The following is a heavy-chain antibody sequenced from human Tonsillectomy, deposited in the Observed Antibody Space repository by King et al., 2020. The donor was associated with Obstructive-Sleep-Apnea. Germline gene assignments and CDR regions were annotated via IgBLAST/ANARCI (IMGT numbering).Heavy chain of an antibody. Sequence: VQLVQSGAEVKKPGASVKVSCKASVYTFTSYGISWVRQAPGQGLEWMGWTSAYNGNTNYAQKLQGRVTMTTDTSTSTAYMGLRSLGSDDTAVYYCARLTYYYGSGSYPSGGMDVWGQGTTVTVSS. CDR2: TSAYNGNT. J-gene: IGHJ6*02. CDR1: VYTFTSYG. CDR3: ARLTYYYGSGSYPSGGMDV. D-gene: IGHD3-10*01. V-gene: IGHV1-18*04.